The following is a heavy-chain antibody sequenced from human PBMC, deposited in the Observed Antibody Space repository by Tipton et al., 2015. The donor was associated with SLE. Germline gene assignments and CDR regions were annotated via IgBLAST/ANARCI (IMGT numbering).Heavy chain of an antibody. D-gene: IGHD6-6*01. Sequence: TLSLTCTVSGGSVSSGGYYWSWIRQPPGKGLEWIGYIYYSGSTNYNPSLKSRVTISVDTSKNQFSLKLSSVTAADTAVYYCARSMSIAARGNAFDIWGQGTMVTVSS. V-gene: IGHV4-61*08. J-gene: IGHJ3*02. CDR1: GGSVSSGGYY. CDR3: ARSMSIAARGNAFDI. CDR2: IYYSGST.